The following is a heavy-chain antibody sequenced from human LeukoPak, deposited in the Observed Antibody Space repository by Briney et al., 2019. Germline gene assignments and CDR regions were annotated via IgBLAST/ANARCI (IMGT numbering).Heavy chain of an antibody. J-gene: IGHJ4*02. Sequence: SETLSLTCTVSGGSIRSSYYYWGWIRQPPGKGLEWIGSIYYSGSTYYNPSLKSRVTTSVDTSKNQFSLILSSVTAADTAVYYCARLMWSWSLDYWGQGTLVTVSS. CDR3: ARLMWSWSLDY. CDR1: GGSIRSSYYY. D-gene: IGHD2-21*01. V-gene: IGHV4-39*01. CDR2: IYYSGST.